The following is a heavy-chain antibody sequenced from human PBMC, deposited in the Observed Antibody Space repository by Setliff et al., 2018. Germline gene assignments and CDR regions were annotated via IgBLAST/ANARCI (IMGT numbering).Heavy chain of an antibody. CDR1: GFTFSNYW. D-gene: IGHD7-27*01. J-gene: IGHJ6*04. CDR3: ACLDWGENFFNVHV. CDR2: INGDGTTT. V-gene: IGHV3-74*01. Sequence: PGGSLRLSCGASGFTFSNYWMYWVRQVPGKGLVWVSRINGDGTTTHYADSVKGRFTISRDNAKNTLYLQMNSLRGEDTAVYFCACLDWGENFFNVHVWGKGTTVTVSS.